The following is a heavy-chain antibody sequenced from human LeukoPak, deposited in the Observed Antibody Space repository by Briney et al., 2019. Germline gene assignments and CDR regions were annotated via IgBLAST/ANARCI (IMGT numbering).Heavy chain of an antibody. CDR1: GCTFTSYA. CDR3: ARRIAAAGMTFDY. D-gene: IGHD6-13*01. CDR2: IIPILGIT. J-gene: IGHJ4*02. V-gene: IGHV1-69*04. Sequence: SVKVSCKASGCTFTSYAISWVRQAPGPGLEWMGRIIPILGITNYAQKFQGRVTITADKSTSTAYMELSSLRSEDTAVYYCARRIAAAGMTFDYWGQGTLVTVSS.